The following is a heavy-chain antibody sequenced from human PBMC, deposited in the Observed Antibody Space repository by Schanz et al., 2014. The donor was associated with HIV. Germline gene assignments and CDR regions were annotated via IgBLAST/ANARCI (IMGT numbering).Heavy chain of an antibody. CDR2: IWYDGTTK. CDR1: GFTFSSYG. CDR3: ARDLHDYGDARTDY. Sequence: QVQLVESGGGVVQPGRSLRLSCAASGFTFSSYGMHWVRQAPGKGLEWVAVIWYDGTTKYYGDSVKGRFTISRDNSKNTLYLHMDSVRAEDTAVYYCARDLHDYGDARTDYWGQGILVTVSS. D-gene: IGHD4-17*01. V-gene: IGHV3-33*01. J-gene: IGHJ4*02.